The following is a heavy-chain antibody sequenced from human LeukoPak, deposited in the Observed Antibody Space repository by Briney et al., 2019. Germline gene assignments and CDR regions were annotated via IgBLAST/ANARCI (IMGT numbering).Heavy chain of an antibody. D-gene: IGHD1-26*01. CDR3: ARRTSNPVGAIDY. Sequence: PSETLSLTCTASGGSISSSDYYWGWIRQPPEKGLEWIVTIPSSGSTYYNPSLNSRVTISVDSSKNQFSLKLSSVTAADTAVYYGARRTSNPVGAIDYWGQGTLVTVSS. V-gene: IGHV4-39*01. CDR2: IPSSGST. J-gene: IGHJ4*02. CDR1: GGSISSSDYY.